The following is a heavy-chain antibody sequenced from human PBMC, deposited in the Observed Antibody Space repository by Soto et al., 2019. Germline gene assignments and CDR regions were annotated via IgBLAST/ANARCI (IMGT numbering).Heavy chain of an antibody. V-gene: IGHV4-31*03. CDR2: IYYSGST. Sequence: QVQLQESGPGLVKPSQTLSLTCTVSGGSFSSGGYYWSWIRQHPGKGLEWIGYIYYSGSTYYNPSLKRRVTISVDTSKNQFSLKLSSVTAADTAVYYCASVVAATSFYYYGMDVCGQGTTVTVSS. CDR1: GGSFSSGGYY. D-gene: IGHD2-15*01. J-gene: IGHJ6*02. CDR3: ASVVAATSFYYYGMDV.